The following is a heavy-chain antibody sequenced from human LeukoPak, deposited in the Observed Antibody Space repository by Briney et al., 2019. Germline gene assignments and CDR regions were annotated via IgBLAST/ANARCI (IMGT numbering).Heavy chain of an antibody. CDR2: INLRGST. CDR1: GGSFSDYY. Sequence: PSETLSLTCALFGGSFSDYYWSWIRQPPGKGLEWIGEINLRGSTNHNPSLKSRVTISVDTSKNQFSLKLTSVTAADTAIFYCARGLGQLDSWGQGTLVTVSS. V-gene: IGHV4-34*01. D-gene: IGHD2-2*01. J-gene: IGHJ4*02. CDR3: ARGLGQLDS.